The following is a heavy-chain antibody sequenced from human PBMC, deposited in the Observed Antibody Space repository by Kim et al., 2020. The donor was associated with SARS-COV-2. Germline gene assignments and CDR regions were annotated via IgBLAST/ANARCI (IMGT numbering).Heavy chain of an antibody. D-gene: IGHD6-6*01. CDR3: ARVGKQLGGFDY. CDR2: IYYSGST. Sequence: SETLSLTCTVSGGSISSGGFYWSWIRQHPGKGLEWIGYIYYSGSTYYNPSLKSRVTISVDTSKNQFSLKLSSVTAADTAVYYCARVGKQLGGFDYWGQGTLVTVSS. V-gene: IGHV4-31*03. J-gene: IGHJ4*02. CDR1: GGSISSGGFY.